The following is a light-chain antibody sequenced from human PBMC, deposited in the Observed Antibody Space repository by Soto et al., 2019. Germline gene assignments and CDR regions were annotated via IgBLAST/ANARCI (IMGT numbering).Light chain of an antibody. V-gene: IGKV1-5*01. Sequence: ETQMTQSLSTLSASVGERVTITCRASQRISSWLAWYQQKPGKAPKLLIYDASSLESGVPSRFSGSGSGTEFTLTISSLQPDDFATYYCQQYNSYSGTFGQGTKLEIK. J-gene: IGKJ2*01. CDR3: QQYNSYSGT. CDR2: DAS. CDR1: QRISSW.